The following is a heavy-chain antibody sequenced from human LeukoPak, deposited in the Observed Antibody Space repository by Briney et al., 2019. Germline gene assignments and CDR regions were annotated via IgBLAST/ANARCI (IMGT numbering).Heavy chain of an antibody. J-gene: IGHJ6*04. CDR3: AELGITMIGGV. CDR1: GFTFSIYS. D-gene: IGHD3-10*02. CDR2: ISSSSSTI. V-gene: IGHV3-48*01. Sequence: GGSLRLSCAASGFTFSIYSMNWVRQAPGKGLEWVSYISSSSSTIHYVDSVKGRFTISRDDAKNSLYLQMNSLRAEDTAVYYCAELGITMIGGVWGKGTTVTISS.